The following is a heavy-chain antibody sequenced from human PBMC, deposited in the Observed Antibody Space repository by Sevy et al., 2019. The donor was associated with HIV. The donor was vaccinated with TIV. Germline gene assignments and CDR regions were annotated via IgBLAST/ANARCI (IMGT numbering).Heavy chain of an antibody. J-gene: IGHJ6*03. D-gene: IGHD3-10*01. CDR3: ARVGGDPPIYYYMDV. V-gene: IGHV3-21*01. CDR1: GFTFSSYA. CDR2: ISSSSSYI. Sequence: GGSLRLSCAASGFTFSSYAMHWVRQAPGKGLEWVSSISSSSSYIYYADSVKGRFTISRDNAKNSLYLQMNSLRAEDTAVYYCARVGGDPPIYYYMDVWGKGTTVTVSS.